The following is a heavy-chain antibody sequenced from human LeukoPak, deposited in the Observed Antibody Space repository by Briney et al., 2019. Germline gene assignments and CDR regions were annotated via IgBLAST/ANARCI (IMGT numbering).Heavy chain of an antibody. V-gene: IGHV4-34*01. CDR3: ASFGGVIDNDY. CDR1: GGSFSGYY. CDR2: INHSGST. Sequence: SETLSLTCAVYGGSFSGYYWSWIRQPPGKGLEWIGEINHSGSTNYNPSLKSRVTISVDTSKNQFSLKLSSVTAADTAVYYCASFGGVIDNDYWGQGTLVTVSS. J-gene: IGHJ4*02. D-gene: IGHD3-16*02.